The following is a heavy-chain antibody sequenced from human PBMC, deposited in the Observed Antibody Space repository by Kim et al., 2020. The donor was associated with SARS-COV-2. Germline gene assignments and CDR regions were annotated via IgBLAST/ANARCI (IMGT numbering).Heavy chain of an antibody. CDR3: AKSVDAKSWHLGY. V-gene: IGHV3-30*18. D-gene: IGHD6-13*01. CDR1: GLNFSNYS. Sequence: GGSLRLSCVDSGLNFSNYSMHWVRQAPGKGLEWVTLISYDGRQQYYADSVKGRFSISRDNSKNTLYLEMNSLRVEDTAMYFCAKSVDAKSWHLGYWGQGILITVSS. CDR2: ISYDGRQQ. J-gene: IGHJ4*02.